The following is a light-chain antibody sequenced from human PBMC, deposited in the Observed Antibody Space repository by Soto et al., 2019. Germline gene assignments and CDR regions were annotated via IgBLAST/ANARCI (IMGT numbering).Light chain of an antibody. J-gene: IGKJ2*01. V-gene: IGKV1-5*03. Sequence: DIHLTQSPSTLSASVGDRVTITCRASQSISTWLAWYQQKPGKAPKILIYKASSLESGVPSRFSGSGSWTEFTLTISSLQPDDVATYYCQQYYNYPSTFGQGSKLEIK. CDR1: QSISTW. CDR3: QQYYNYPST. CDR2: KAS.